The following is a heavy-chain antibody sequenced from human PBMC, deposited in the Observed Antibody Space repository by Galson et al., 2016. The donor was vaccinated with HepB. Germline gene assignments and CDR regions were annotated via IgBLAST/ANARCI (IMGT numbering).Heavy chain of an antibody. CDR2: INPNRGGT. V-gene: IGHV1-2*06. CDR3: ARGGMDA. CDR1: GYSFRDSY. J-gene: IGHJ6*02. Sequence: SVKVSCKASGYSFRDSYMHWVRQAPGQGLEWMGRINPNRGGTNFAQAFQGRVTMTWTTSISTAYMGLSRLSSDDTAVYYCARGGMDAWGQGTTVTVSS.